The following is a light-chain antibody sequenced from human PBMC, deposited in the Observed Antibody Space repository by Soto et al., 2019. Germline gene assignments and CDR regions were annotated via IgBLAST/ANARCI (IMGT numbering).Light chain of an antibody. CDR3: QQQGRSWIT. CDR2: GAS. Sequence: EVVLTQSPGTLSLSPGEIATLSCSASQSVNSNSLAWYQQKPGQAPRVFIYGASTRATGIPDRFSGSGSGADFTLTISRLEPEDFAVYYCQQQGRSWITFGQGTRLEIK. J-gene: IGKJ5*01. CDR1: QSVNSNS. V-gene: IGKV3-20*01.